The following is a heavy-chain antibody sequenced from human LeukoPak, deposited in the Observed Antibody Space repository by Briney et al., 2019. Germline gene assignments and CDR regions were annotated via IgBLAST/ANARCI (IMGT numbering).Heavy chain of an antibody. D-gene: IGHD3-9*01. Sequence: ASVKVSCKVSGYTLTELSMHWVRQAPGKGLEWMGGFDPEDGETIYAQKFQGRVTMTRDTSTSTVYMELSSLRSEDTAVYYCARDVLRYFDWLLSYYYYGMDVWGQGTTVTVSS. V-gene: IGHV1-24*01. CDR3: ARDVLRYFDWLLSYYYYGMDV. CDR2: FDPEDGET. J-gene: IGHJ6*02. CDR1: GYTLTELS.